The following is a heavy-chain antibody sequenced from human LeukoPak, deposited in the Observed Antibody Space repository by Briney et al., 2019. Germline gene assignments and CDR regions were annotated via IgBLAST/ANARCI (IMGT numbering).Heavy chain of an antibody. CDR2: IIPIFGTA. J-gene: IGHJ5*02. V-gene: IGHV1-69*05. CDR3: ARERQNYYGSGSYYSPGMNWFDP. CDR1: GGTFSSYA. Sequence: SVKVSCKASGGTFSSYAISWVRQAPGQGLEWMGRIIPIFGTANYAQKFQGRVTITTDESTSTAYTELSSLRSEDTAVYYCARERQNYYGSGSYYSPGMNWFDPWGQGTLVTVSS. D-gene: IGHD3-10*01.